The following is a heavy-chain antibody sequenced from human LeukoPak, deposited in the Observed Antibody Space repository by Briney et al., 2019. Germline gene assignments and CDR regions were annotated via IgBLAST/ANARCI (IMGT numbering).Heavy chain of an antibody. V-gene: IGHV3-7*01. CDR3: ARDRGDRVFDY. J-gene: IGHJ4*02. D-gene: IGHD2-21*02. CDR1: GFTFTSYW. CDR2: TKQDGSEK. Sequence: GGSLRLSCAASGFTFTSYWMSWVRQVPGKGLEWVAITKQDGSEKSYVDSVKGRFTIARDNAKDSLYLQLNRLRAEDTAVYYCARDRGDRVFDYWGQGTLVTVSS.